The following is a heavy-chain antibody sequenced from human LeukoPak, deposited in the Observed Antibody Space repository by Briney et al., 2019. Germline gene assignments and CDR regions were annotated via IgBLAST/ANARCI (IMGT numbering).Heavy chain of an antibody. CDR2: INHSGST. J-gene: IGHJ4*02. CDR3: ASMRRGDYGGDFDY. V-gene: IGHV4-34*01. Sequence: SETLSLTCAVYGGSFSGYYWSWIRQPPGKGLEWIGEINHSGSTNYNPSLKSRVTISVDTSKNQSSLKLSSVTAADTAVYYCASMRRGDYGGDFDYWGQGTLVTVSS. D-gene: IGHD4-23*01. CDR1: GGSFSGYY.